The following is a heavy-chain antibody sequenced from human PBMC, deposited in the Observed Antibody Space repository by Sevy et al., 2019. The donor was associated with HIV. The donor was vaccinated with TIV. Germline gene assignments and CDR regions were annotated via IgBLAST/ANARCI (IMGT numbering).Heavy chain of an antibody. CDR2: ISGGGDST. D-gene: IGHD3-16*02. Sequence: GGSLRLSCAASGFTFSDYYMTWIRQAPGKGLEWVSGISGGGDSTYYADSVKGRFTISRDNSKNTLYLQMNSLRAEDTAVYYCAKFPQAAYDFVWGSYRYNVYYFDFWGQGTLVTVSS. CDR1: GFTFSDYY. J-gene: IGHJ4*02. V-gene: IGHV3-23*01. CDR3: AKFPQAAYDFVWGSYRYNVYYFDF.